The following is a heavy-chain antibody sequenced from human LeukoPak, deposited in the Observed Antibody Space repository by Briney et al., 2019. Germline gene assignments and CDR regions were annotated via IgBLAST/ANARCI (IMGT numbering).Heavy chain of an antibody. CDR3: ARHDAIADGENAFDL. D-gene: IGHD5-24*01. V-gene: IGHV4-59*08. J-gene: IGHJ3*01. CDR1: RGSVRGYY. Sequence: SETLSLMCTLSRGSVRGYYWSCLRQPPGKGLEGFAYIYYTEITRYNRSFESRVTISVDSSRHQLSLNLNSVTAADTAVYYCARHDAIADGENAFDLWGQGTKVTVSS. CDR2: IYYTEIT.